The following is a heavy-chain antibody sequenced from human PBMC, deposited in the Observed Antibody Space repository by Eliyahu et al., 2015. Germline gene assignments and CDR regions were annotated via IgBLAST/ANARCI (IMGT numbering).Heavy chain of an antibody. J-gene: IGHJ5*02. CDR3: ARVVGSSSGWGHLNLDP. CDR2: IXPXDSYT. V-gene: IGHV5-10-1*03. Sequence: EVQLVQSGAEVKKPGXSLRXSXXGSGYSFXSYGISWVRQMPXKGXEWMGRIXPXDSYTNYSPSFQGHVTISADKSISTAYLQWSSLKASDTAMYYCARVVGSSSGWGHLNLDPWGQGTLVTVSS. D-gene: IGHD6-19*01. CDR1: GYSFXSYG.